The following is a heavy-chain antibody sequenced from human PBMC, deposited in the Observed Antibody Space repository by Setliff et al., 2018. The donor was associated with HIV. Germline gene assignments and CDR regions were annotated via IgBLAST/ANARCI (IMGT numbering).Heavy chain of an antibody. CDR2: INYRGNT. CDR3: ASLDGSESPYIYYYYMDV. CDR1: GGSISTSRYY. Sequence: SETLSLTCTVSGGSISTSRYYWSWIRQPPGKGLEWIGSINYRGNTYYNPSLKSRAAISVDTSKNQISLKLSSVTAADTAVYYCASLDGSESPYIYYYYMDVWGEGTAVTVSS. V-gene: IGHV4-39*01. D-gene: IGHD3-10*01. J-gene: IGHJ6*03.